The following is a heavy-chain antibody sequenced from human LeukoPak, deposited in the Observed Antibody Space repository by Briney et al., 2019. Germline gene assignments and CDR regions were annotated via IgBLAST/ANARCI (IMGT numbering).Heavy chain of an antibody. CDR1: GYTFTSFG. D-gene: IGHD6-19*01. CDR3: ARGGPGVGWYVY. Sequence: GASVKVSCKASGYTFTSFGITWVRQAPGQGLEWMGWISVYNGKTNYAQKLQGRVTMTTDTSTSTAYMELRSLRSDDTAVYYCARGGPGVGWYVYWGLGTLVTVSS. J-gene: IGHJ4*02. V-gene: IGHV1-18*01. CDR2: ISVYNGKT.